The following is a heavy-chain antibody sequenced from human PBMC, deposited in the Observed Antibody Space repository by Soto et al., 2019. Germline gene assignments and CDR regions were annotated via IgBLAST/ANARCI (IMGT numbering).Heavy chain of an antibody. Sequence: QVQLQESGPGLVKPSETLPLTSTVSGGSISSYYWSWIRQPPGKGLEWIGYVSYTGSTYYNPSLQSRVTISLGTSMNRFSLKVASVTAADTAVYYCARLSVDLNDYWSLDPWGQGTLVTVSS. CDR1: GGSISSYY. V-gene: IGHV4-59*13. J-gene: IGHJ5*02. CDR3: ARLSVDLNDYWSLDP. D-gene: IGHD1-1*01. CDR2: VSYTGST.